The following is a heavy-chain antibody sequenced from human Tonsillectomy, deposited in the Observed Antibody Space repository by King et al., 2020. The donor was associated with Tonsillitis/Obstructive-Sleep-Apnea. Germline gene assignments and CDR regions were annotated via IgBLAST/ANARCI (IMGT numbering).Heavy chain of an antibody. CDR1: GFTFSAHY. V-gene: IGHV3-72*01. D-gene: IGHD1-26*01. Sequence: VQLVQSGGGLVQPGGSLRLSCAASGFTFSAHYMDWVRQALGKGLEWVGRIRNKDNSYTTEYAASVKGRFTISRDDSKNSLYLQMNSLKTEDTAVYYCYRVAGSYDLGQGTLVTVSS. CDR3: YRVAGSYD. J-gene: IGHJ4*02. CDR2: IRNKDNSYTT.